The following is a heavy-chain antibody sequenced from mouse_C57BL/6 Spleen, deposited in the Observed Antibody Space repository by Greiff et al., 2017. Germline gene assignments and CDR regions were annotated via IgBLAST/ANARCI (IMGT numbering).Heavy chain of an antibody. Sequence: EVQLVESGGGLVQPKGSLKLSCAASGFSFNTYAMNWVRQAPGKGSEWVARIRSKSNNYATYYADSVKDRFTISRDDSESMLYLQMNNLKTEDTAMYYCVRHQGYDYDEDAMDYWGQGTSVTVSS. J-gene: IGHJ4*01. CDR3: VRHQGYDYDEDAMDY. CDR2: IRSKSNNYAT. V-gene: IGHV10-1*01. D-gene: IGHD2-4*01. CDR1: GFSFNTYA.